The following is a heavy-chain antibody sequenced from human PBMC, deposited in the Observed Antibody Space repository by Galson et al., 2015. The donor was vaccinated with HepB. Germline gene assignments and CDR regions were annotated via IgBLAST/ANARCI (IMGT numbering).Heavy chain of an antibody. CDR1: GFRFTKYS. J-gene: IGHJ5*01. Sequence: SLRLSCATSGFRFTKYSMSWVRQAPGKGLQWVSAITGGGERTYYANSVKGRFTTSRDSSSNTVFLLMTSLRVDDTAMYYCARDPFGVVMGWFDSWGQGTLVTVSS. CDR2: ITGGGERT. CDR3: ARDPFGVVMGWFDS. D-gene: IGHD3-16*01. V-gene: IGHV3-23*01.